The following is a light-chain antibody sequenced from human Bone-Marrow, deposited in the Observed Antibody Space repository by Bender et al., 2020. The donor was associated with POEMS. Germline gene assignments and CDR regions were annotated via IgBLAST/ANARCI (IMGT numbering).Light chain of an antibody. Sequence: QSALTQPPSASGSPGQSVTISCTGTSSDVGGYEHVSWYQQHPGKVPKLMIYEVTKRPSGVPDRFSGSKSGNTASLTISGLQAEDEADYDCSSYTSDNTFVFGTGTKVTVL. J-gene: IGLJ1*01. CDR3: SSYTSDNTFV. CDR2: EVT. CDR1: SSDVGGYEH. V-gene: IGLV2-8*01.